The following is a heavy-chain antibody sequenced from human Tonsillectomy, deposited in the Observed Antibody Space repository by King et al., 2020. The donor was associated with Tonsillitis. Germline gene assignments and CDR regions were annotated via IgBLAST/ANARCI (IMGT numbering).Heavy chain of an antibody. V-gene: IGHV1-46*01. Sequence: QLVQSGAEVKKPGASVKVSCKASGYTFTSYYMHWVRQAPGQGLEWMGIINPNGGSTTYAQRFQGRVTMTRDTSTSTDYMELSSLRSEDTAVYYCARDWICSGGSCYPYFDYGGQGTLVTVSS. J-gene: IGHJ4*02. CDR1: GYTFTSYY. D-gene: IGHD2-15*01. CDR3: ARDWICSGGSCYPYFDY. CDR2: INPNGGST.